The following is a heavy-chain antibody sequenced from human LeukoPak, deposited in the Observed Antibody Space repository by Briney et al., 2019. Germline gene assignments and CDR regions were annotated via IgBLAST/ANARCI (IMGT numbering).Heavy chain of an antibody. Sequence: GGSLRLSCAASGFTFISYWMTWVRQAPGKGLEWVAHIKQDGSEKYYVDSVKGRFTISRDNGKNSLYLQMNSLRAEDMAVYYCARVHCTSTSCWGALHFDYWGQGTLVTVSS. CDR3: ARVHCTSTSCWGALHFDY. J-gene: IGHJ4*02. D-gene: IGHD2-2*01. V-gene: IGHV3-7*01. CDR1: GFTFISYW. CDR2: IKQDGSEK.